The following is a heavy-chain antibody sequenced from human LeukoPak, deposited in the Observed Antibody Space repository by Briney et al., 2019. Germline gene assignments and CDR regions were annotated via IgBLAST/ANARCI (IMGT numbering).Heavy chain of an antibody. V-gene: IGHV3-23*01. CDR1: GFTFRSRA. D-gene: IGHD2-21*01. CDR2: IYENGGTT. CDR3: AKDFRIGYSAHFDY. Sequence: PGGSLRLSCVGSGFTFRSRAMSWVRQAPEKGLELVSGIYENGGTTYYADSVKGRFSISRDNSKNTLYLQMDSLRGEDTAVYYCAKDFRIGYSAHFDYWGQGALVTVSS. J-gene: IGHJ4*02.